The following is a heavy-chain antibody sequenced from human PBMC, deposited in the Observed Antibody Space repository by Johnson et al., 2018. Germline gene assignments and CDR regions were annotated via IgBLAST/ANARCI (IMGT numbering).Heavy chain of an antibody. CDR2: ISYDGSNK. D-gene: IGHD3-22*01. Sequence: QVQLVQSGGGVVQPGRSLRLSCAASGFTFSSYGMHWVRQAPGKGLEWVAVISYDGSNKYYADSVKGRFTISRDNSKNTLFLQMNSLGAEDPAVYYCAREGGIRGFYYASAEYFQHWGQGTLVTVSS. CDR3: AREGGIRGFYYASAEYFQH. V-gene: IGHV3-30*03. CDR1: GFTFSSYG. J-gene: IGHJ1*01.